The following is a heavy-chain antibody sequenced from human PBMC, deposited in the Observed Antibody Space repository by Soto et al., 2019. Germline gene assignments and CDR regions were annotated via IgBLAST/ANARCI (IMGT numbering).Heavy chain of an antibody. CDR2: ISGSGGST. CDR1: GFTFSSYA. J-gene: IGHJ4*02. CDR3: AKDLRPPRKGGLFDY. Sequence: EVQLLESVGGLVQPGGSLRLSCAASGFTFSSYAMSWVRQAPGKGLEWVSAISGSGGSTYYADSVKGRFTISRDNSKNTLYLQMNSLRAEDTAVYYCAKDLRPPRKGGLFDYWGQGTLVTVSS. V-gene: IGHV3-23*01. D-gene: IGHD3-16*01.